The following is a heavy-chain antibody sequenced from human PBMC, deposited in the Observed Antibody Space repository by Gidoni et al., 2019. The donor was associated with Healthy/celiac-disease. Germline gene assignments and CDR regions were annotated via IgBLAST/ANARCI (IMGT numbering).Heavy chain of an antibody. CDR3: ASGYCSSTSCYSGYYYYGMDV. CDR1: GYTFPSYD. CDR2: MTPNSGNT. J-gene: IGHJ6*02. Sequence: QVQLVQSGAEVKKPGASVKVSCKASGYTFPSYDINWGRQATGQGLEWMGWMTPNSGNTGDAQKFQGRVTMTRNTSISTAYMELSSLRSEDTAVYYCASGYCSSTSCYSGYYYYGMDVWGQGTTVTVSS. V-gene: IGHV1-8*01. D-gene: IGHD2-2*01.